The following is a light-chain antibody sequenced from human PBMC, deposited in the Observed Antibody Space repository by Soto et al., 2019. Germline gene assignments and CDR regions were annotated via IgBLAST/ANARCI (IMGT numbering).Light chain of an antibody. Sequence: QSVLTQPASVSGSPGQPITISCTGTSSDVGGYNYVSWYQQHPGKAPKLMIYDVSNRPSGVSNRFSGSKSGNTASLTISGLQAEDEADYYCSSYTSTYSYVFGTGSKVTVL. CDR3: SSYTSTYSYV. V-gene: IGLV2-14*01. CDR2: DVS. CDR1: SSDVGGYNY. J-gene: IGLJ1*01.